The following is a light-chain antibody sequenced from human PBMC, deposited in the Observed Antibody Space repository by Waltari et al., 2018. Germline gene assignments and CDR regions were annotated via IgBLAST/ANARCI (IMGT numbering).Light chain of an antibody. J-gene: IGKJ5*01. V-gene: IGKV1-9*01. Sequence: DFQLTQSPSFLSASVGDRVTITCRASQGISSYLAWYQQKPGKAPKLLIKAASTLQSGVPSRFSGSGSGTEFTLTINSLQPEDFATYYCQQLNSYPVTFGQGTRLEIK. CDR3: QQLNSYPVT. CDR1: QGISSY. CDR2: AAS.